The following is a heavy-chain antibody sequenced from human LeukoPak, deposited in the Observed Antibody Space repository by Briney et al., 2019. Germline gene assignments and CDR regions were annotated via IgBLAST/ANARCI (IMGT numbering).Heavy chain of an antibody. D-gene: IGHD6-13*01. CDR1: GGSISSYY. Sequence: SETLSLTCTVSGGSISSYYWSWIRQPPGKGLEWIGSIYYSGSTYYNPSLKSRVTISVDTSKNQFSLKLSSVTAADTAVYYCARHFFRTAGHDYWGQGTLVTVSS. CDR2: IYYSGST. V-gene: IGHV4-39*01. J-gene: IGHJ4*02. CDR3: ARHFFRTAGHDY.